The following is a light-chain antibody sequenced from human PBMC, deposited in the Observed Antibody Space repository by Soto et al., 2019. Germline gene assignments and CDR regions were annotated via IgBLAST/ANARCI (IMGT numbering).Light chain of an antibody. CDR2: AAS. J-gene: IGKJ3*01. CDR3: QKKNSAPFT. V-gene: IGKV1-27*01. CDR1: QGINNY. Sequence: DIQMTQSPSSLSASVGDRVIITCRASQGINNYLAWYQQTPRKVPKLLTYAASTLKSGVPSRFSGSGSGTDFTLTISSLQPEDVATYFCQKKNSAPFTFGPGTKVDSK.